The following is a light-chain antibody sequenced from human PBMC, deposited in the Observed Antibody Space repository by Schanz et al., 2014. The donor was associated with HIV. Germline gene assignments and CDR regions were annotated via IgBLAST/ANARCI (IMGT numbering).Light chain of an antibody. Sequence: QSALTQPPSASGSPGQSVTISCTGTSSDVGGYNLVSWYQQHPGKAPKLMIYEVSRWPSGVPDRFSGSKSGNTASLTVSGLQAEDEADYYCTSYAGSNDLVFGGGTKLTVL. V-gene: IGLV2-8*01. CDR2: EVS. CDR1: SSDVGGYNL. CDR3: TSYAGSNDLV. J-gene: IGLJ2*01.